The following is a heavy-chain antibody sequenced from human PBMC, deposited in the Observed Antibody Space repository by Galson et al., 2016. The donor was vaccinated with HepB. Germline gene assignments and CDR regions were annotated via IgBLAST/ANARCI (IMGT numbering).Heavy chain of an antibody. CDR3: VRWVSGAADY. D-gene: IGHD6-13*01. CDR1: GYTSSDHY. CDR2: TRNKANSYIT. J-gene: IGHJ4*02. Sequence: SLRLSCAASGYTSSDHYMDWVRQATGKGLEWVGRTRNKANSYITEYAASVKGRFTISRDDSKSSVYLQMNSLKTEDTAVYYCVRWVSGAADYWGQGTLVTVSS. V-gene: IGHV3-72*01.